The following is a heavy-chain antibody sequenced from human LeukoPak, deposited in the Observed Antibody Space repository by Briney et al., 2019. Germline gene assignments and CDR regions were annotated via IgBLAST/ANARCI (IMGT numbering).Heavy chain of an antibody. CDR1: GFTFSSYS. CDR2: ISSSSSTI. D-gene: IGHD3-16*01. Sequence: GGSLRLSCAASGFTFSSYSMSWVRQAPGKGLEWVSYISSSSSTIYYADSVKGRFTISRDNAKNSLYLQMNSLRAEDTAVYYCARSLVPRLYYYDYWGQGTLVTVSS. J-gene: IGHJ4*02. V-gene: IGHV3-48*01. CDR3: ARSLVPRLYYYDY.